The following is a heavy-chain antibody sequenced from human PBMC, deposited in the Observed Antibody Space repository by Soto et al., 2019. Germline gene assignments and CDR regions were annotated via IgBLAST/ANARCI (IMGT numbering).Heavy chain of an antibody. CDR1: GFTFSSYD. CDR3: ARVSSEHYQRDY. V-gene: IGHV3-13*01. D-gene: IGHD6-13*01. J-gene: IGHJ4*02. Sequence: GGSLRLSCAASGFTFSSYDMHWVRQATGKGLEWVSCIGTAGDTYYPGSVKGRFTNSRENAKNSLYLQRNSLRAGDSAVYYCARVSSEHYQRDYWGQGTLVTVSS. CDR2: IGTAGDT.